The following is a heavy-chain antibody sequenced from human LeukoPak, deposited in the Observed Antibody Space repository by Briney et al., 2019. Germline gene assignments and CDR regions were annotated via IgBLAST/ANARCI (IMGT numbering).Heavy chain of an antibody. CDR1: GYTFTSYY. CDR3: ARDGDYYDSSGYYPYYYYYYMDV. J-gene: IGHJ6*03. CDR2: INPSGGST. V-gene: IGHV1-46*01. D-gene: IGHD3-22*01. Sequence: GASVKVSCKASGYTFTSYYMHWVRQAPGQGLEWMGIINPSGGSTSYAQTFQGRVTMTRDTSTSTVYMELSSLRSEDTAVYYCARDGDYYDSSGYYPYYYYYYMDVWGKGTTVTVSS.